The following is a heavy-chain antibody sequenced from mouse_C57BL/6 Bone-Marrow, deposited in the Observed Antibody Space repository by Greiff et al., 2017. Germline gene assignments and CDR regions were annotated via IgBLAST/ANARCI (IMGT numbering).Heavy chain of an antibody. CDR3: ATHLLRPGYFDV. V-gene: IGHV1-26*01. CDR1: GYTFTDYY. D-gene: IGHD1-2*01. Sequence: EVQLQQSGPELVKPGASVKISCKASGYTFTDYYMNWVKQSHGKSLEWIGDINPNNGGTSYNQKFKGKATLTVDKSSSTAYMELRSLTSEDSAVYYCATHLLRPGYFDVWGTGTTVTVSA. CDR2: INPNNGGT. J-gene: IGHJ1*03.